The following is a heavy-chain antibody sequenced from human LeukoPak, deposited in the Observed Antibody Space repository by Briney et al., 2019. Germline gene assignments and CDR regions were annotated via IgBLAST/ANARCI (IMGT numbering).Heavy chain of an antibody. Sequence: SETLSLTCTVSGYSISSGYYWGWIRQPPGKGRGWFGSIYHSGSTYYNPSLKSRVTISVDTSKNQFSLKLSSVTAADTAVYYCARVLGWELPNYFDYWGQGTLVTVSS. D-gene: IGHD1-26*01. CDR2: IYHSGST. J-gene: IGHJ4*02. CDR3: ARVLGWELPNYFDY. CDR1: GYSISSGYY. V-gene: IGHV4-38-2*02.